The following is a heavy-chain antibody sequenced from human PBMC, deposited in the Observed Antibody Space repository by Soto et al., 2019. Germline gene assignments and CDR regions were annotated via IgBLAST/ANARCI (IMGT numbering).Heavy chain of an antibody. CDR3: ARGQYCSSTSCYFLPAYYYYYMDV. V-gene: IGHV1-8*01. Sequence: VSCKASGYTFTSYDINWVRQATGQGLEWMGWMNPNSGNTGYAQKFQGRVTMTRNTSISTAYMELSSLRSEDTAVYYCARGQYCSSTSCYFLPAYYYYYMDVWGKGTTVTVSS. CDR2: MNPNSGNT. J-gene: IGHJ6*03. CDR1: GYTFTSYD. D-gene: IGHD2-2*01.